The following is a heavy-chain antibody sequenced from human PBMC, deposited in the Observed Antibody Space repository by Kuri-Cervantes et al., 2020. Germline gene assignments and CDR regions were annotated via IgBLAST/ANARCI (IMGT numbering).Heavy chain of an antibody. D-gene: IGHD6-19*01. CDR1: GFTVSNAW. CDR3: TTALLWWLVQGLAFDY. Sequence: GESLKISCAASGFTVSNAWMSWVRQAPGKGLEWVGRIKSKTDGGTTDYAAPVKGRFTISRDDSKNTLYLQMNSLKTEDTAVYYCTTALLWWLVQGLAFDYWGQGTLVTVSS. J-gene: IGHJ4*02. V-gene: IGHV3-15*01. CDR2: IKSKTDGGTT.